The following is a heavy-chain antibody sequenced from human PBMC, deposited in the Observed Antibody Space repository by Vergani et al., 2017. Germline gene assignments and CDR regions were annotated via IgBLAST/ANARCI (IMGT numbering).Heavy chain of an antibody. J-gene: IGHJ4*02. CDR3: ARVGGGDSGYEIDSSGWKLFDY. CDR2: IYYSGST. Sequence: QVQLQESGPGLVKPSQTLSLTCTVSGGSISSGGYYWSWIRQHPGKGLEWIGYIYYSGSTYYNPSPKSRVTISVATSKNQFSLKLSSVTAADTAVYYCARVGGGDSGYEIDSSGWKLFDYWGQGTLVTVSS. CDR1: GGSISSGGYY. D-gene: IGHD6-19*01. V-gene: IGHV4-31*03.